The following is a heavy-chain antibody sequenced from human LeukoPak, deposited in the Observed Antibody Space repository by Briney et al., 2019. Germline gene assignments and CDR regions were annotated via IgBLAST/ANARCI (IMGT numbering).Heavy chain of an antibody. J-gene: IGHJ5*02. CDR1: GGSISSGSYY. CDR2: IYTSGST. D-gene: IGHD1/OR15-1a*01. V-gene: IGHV4-61*02. Sequence: PSETLSLTCTVSGGSISSGSYYWSWIRQPAGKGLEWIGRIYTSGSTNYNPSLKSRVTISVDKSKNQFSLKLSSVTAADTAVYYCAREAAGTTSKLDPWGQGTLVTVSS. CDR3: AREAAGTTSKLDP.